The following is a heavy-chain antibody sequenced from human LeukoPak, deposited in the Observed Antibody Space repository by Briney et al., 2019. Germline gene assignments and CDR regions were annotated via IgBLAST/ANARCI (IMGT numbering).Heavy chain of an antibody. Sequence: GGSLRLSCAASGFTFSSYEMNWVRQAPGKGLEWVSYISSSGSTIYYAGSVKGRFTISRDSAKNSLYLQMNSLRAEDTAVYYCARDFPSFDYWGQGTLVTVSS. CDR2: ISSSGSTI. CDR3: ARDFPSFDY. CDR1: GFTFSSYE. V-gene: IGHV3-48*03. J-gene: IGHJ4*02.